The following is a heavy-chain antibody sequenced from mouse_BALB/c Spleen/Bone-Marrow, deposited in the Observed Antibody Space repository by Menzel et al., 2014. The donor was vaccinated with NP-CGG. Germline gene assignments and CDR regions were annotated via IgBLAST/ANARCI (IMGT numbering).Heavy chain of an antibody. Sequence: EVQLVESGAELVKPGASVKLSCTASGFNIKDTYMHWVKQRPEQGLEWIGRIDPANGNTKYDPKFQGKATITADTSSNTAYPQLSSLTSEDTAVYYCARWEYYAMDYWGQGTSVTVSP. J-gene: IGHJ4*01. CDR3: ARWEYYAMDY. V-gene: IGHV14-3*02. CDR1: GFNIKDTY. D-gene: IGHD4-1*01. CDR2: IDPANGNT.